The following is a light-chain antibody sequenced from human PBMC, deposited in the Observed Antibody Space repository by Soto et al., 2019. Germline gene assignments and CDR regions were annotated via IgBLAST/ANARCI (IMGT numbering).Light chain of an antibody. Sequence: EIVMTQSPGTSSSSPGERATLSCRARQSVSSSYLGWYQQKPGQAPRLLIYGGSSRGTGIPHRFGGSGSGTEFTLTISRLEPEDFAVYYCQQYGSSLLTFGGGTTVDIK. CDR2: GGS. CDR3: QQYGSSLLT. V-gene: IGKV3-20*01. J-gene: IGKJ4*02. CDR1: QSVSSSY.